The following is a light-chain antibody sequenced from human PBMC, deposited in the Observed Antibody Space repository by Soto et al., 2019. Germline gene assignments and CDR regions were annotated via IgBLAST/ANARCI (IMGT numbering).Light chain of an antibody. CDR2: GAS. CDR1: QSLSSTY. Sequence: SVLTQSPGTLALSPGERATLSCRASQSLSSTYLAWYQQKPGQAPRLLIYGASNRATGIPDRFSGSGSGTDFTLTINRLEPEDCAVYYCQQYGSSPLTFGQGTKVEI. CDR3: QQYGSSPLT. J-gene: IGKJ1*01. V-gene: IGKV3-20*01.